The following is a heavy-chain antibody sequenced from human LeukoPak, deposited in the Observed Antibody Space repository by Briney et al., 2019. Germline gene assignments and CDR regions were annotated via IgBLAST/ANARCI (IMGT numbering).Heavy chain of an antibody. J-gene: IGHJ4*02. CDR1: GFTFSSYG. D-gene: IGHD6-13*01. Sequence: GGSLRLSCAASGFTFSSYGMNWVRQAPGKGLEWVAFVRYDGTNKYYTDSVKGRFSISRDNSKNTLYLQMNSLRAEDTAVYYCAKGAHSSSWYFDYWGQGTLVTVSS. CDR3: AKGAHSSSWYFDY. V-gene: IGHV3-30*02. CDR2: VRYDGTNK.